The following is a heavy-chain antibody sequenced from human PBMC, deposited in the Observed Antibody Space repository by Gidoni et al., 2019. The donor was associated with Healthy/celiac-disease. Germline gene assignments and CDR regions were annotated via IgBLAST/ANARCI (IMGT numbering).Heavy chain of an antibody. CDR1: GFTVSSNY. CDR2: IYSGGST. CDR3: ARDRRDSSGMQTRTFDY. J-gene: IGHJ4*02. D-gene: IGHD6-19*01. V-gene: IGHV3-66*02. Sequence: EVQLVESGGGLVQPGGSLRLSCAASGFTVSSNYMSWVRQAPGKGLEWVSVIYSGGSTYYADSVKGRFTISRDNSKNTLYLQMNSLRAEDTAVYYCARDRRDSSGMQTRTFDYWGQGTLVTVSS.